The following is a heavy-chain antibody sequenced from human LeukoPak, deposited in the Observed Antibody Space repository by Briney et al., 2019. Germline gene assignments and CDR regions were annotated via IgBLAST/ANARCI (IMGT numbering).Heavy chain of an antibody. CDR3: ARDSPEGKNWRSELTFDY. CDR1: GFTLSRYT. V-gene: IGHV3-7*04. CDR2: IKEDGSRK. D-gene: IGHD1-1*01. Sequence: GGSLRLSCTASGFTLSRYTMSWVRQAPGKGLEWVAGIKEDGSRKYYADSVKGRFTISRDNAENSLYLQLNSLRAEDTAVYFCARDSPEGKNWRSELTFDYWGQGTLVTVSS. J-gene: IGHJ4*02.